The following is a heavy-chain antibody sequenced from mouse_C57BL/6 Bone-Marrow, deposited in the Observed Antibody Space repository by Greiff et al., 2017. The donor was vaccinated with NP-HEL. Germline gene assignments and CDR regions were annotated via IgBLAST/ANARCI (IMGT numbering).Heavy chain of an antibody. V-gene: IGHV1-22*01. J-gene: IGHJ1*03. CDR2: INPNNGGT. D-gene: IGHD2-3*01. CDR3: AIIYDGYYGGYVDV. CDR1: GYTFTDYN. Sequence: VQLQQSGPELVKPGASVKMSCKASGYTFTDYNMHWVKQSHGKSLEWIGYINPNNGGTSYNQKFKGKATLTVNKPSSTAYMELRSLTSEESAVYDSAIIYDGYYGGYVDVWGTGTTVTVSS.